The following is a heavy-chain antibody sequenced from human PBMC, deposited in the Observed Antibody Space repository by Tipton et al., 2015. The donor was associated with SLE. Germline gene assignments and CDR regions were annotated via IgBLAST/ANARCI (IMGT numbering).Heavy chain of an antibody. CDR3: ARGGYDILTGYYPSGWFDP. V-gene: IGHV4-34*01. Sequence: TLSLTCAVYGGSFSGYYWGWIRQPPGKGLEWIGEINHSGSTNYNPSLKSRVTISVDTSKNQFSLKLSSVTAADTAVYYCARGGYDILTGYYPSGWFDPWGQGTLVTVSS. CDR1: GGSFSGYY. CDR2: INHSGST. D-gene: IGHD3-9*01. J-gene: IGHJ5*02.